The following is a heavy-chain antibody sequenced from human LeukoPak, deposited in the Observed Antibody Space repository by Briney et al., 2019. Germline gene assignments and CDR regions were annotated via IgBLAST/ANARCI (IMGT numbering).Heavy chain of an antibody. CDR2: IYYSGSI. D-gene: IGHD5-12*01. V-gene: IGHV4-59*01. CDR1: GGSISSYY. CDR3: ARDGGVATT. Sequence: SETLSLTCTVSGGSISSYYWSWIRQPPGKGLEWIGYIYYSGSINYNPSLKSRVTISVDTSKNQFSLKLSSVTAADTAVYYCARDGGVATTWGQGTLVTVSS. J-gene: IGHJ4*02.